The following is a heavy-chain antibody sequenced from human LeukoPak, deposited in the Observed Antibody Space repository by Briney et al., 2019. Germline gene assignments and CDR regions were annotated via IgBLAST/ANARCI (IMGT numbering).Heavy chain of an antibody. Sequence: SETLSLTCAVYGGSFSGYYWSWIRQPPGKGLEWIGEINHSGSTNYNPSLKSRVTISIDTSKNQFSLKLSSVTAADTAVYYCASDYYDSSGYYGNLDAFDIWGQGTMVTVSS. D-gene: IGHD3-22*01. J-gene: IGHJ3*02. CDR1: GGSFSGYY. CDR3: ASDYYDSSGYYGNLDAFDI. V-gene: IGHV4-34*01. CDR2: INHSGST.